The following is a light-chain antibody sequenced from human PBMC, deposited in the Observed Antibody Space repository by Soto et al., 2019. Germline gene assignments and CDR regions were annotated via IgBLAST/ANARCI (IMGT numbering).Light chain of an antibody. V-gene: IGKV3-20*01. CDR1: QTLSSTS. CDR3: QQYGSSPPRYI. CDR2: VAS. J-gene: IGKJ2*01. Sequence: EIVLTQSPGTLPLSPGESATLFCWASQTLSSTSLAWYQQKPGQAPRLLIYVASSRATGIPDRFSGSGSGTDFTLTINRLEPEDFALYYCQQYGSSPPRYIFGQGTKLEI.